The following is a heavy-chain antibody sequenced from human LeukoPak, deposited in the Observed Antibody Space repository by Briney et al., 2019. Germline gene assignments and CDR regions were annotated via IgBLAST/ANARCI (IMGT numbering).Heavy chain of an antibody. Sequence: ASVKVSCKASGYTFTGYYMHWVRQAPGQGLEWMGWINPNSGGTNYAQKFQGRVTMTRDTSISTAYMELSRLRSDDTAVYYCAIRRGSWYYYYYMDVWGKGTTVTVSS. D-gene: IGHD6-13*01. J-gene: IGHJ6*03. CDR1: GYTFTGYY. V-gene: IGHV1-2*02. CDR3: AIRRGSWYYYYYMDV. CDR2: INPNSGGT.